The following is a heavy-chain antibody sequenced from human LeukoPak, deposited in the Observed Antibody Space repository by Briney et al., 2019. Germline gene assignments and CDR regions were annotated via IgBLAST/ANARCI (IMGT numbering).Heavy chain of an antibody. D-gene: IGHD6-6*01. CDR3: ARAMSTAARLQTIFDY. J-gene: IGHJ4*02. Sequence: SETLSLTCTVSGYSISTGYYWDWIRQPPGKGLEWIGTFYHGGSTYYNPSLKSRVTISVDTSKNQFSLNLTSVTAADTAVYYCARAMSTAARLQTIFDYWAREPWSPSPQ. CDR2: FYHGGST. CDR1: GYSISTGYY. V-gene: IGHV4-38-2*02.